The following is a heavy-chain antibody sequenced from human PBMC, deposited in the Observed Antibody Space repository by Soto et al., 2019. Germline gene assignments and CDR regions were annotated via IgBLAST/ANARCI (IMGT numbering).Heavy chain of an antibody. CDR3: ARRRTKVVTPPNDAFDN. V-gene: IGHV5-51*01. D-gene: IGHD2-21*02. CDR2: IYPGDSDT. Sequence: GESLKISCRGSGYNFTSYWIGWVRQMPGKGLEWMGIIYPGDSDTRYSPSFQGQVTISADKSVSTAYLQWSSLKASDTAMYYCARRRTKVVTPPNDAFDNWGQGTMVTVSS. CDR1: GYNFTSYW. J-gene: IGHJ3*02.